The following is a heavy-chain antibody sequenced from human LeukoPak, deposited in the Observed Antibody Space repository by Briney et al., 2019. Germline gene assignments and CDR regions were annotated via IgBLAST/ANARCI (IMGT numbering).Heavy chain of an antibody. V-gene: IGHV3-23*01. CDR2: ISGSGGST. CDR3: AKETYFGSNAQPGV. J-gene: IGHJ4*02. CDR1: GFTFSSYA. D-gene: IGHD4-23*01. Sequence: GSLRLSCAASGFTFSSYAMSWVRQAPGKGLEWVSAISGSGGSTYYADSVKGRFTISRDNSKNTLYLQMNSLRAEDTATYYCAKETYFGSNAQPGVWGQGTLVTVSS.